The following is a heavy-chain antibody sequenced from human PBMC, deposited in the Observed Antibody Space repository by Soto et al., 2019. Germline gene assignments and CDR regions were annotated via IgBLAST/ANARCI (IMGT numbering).Heavy chain of an antibody. J-gene: IGHJ5*02. CDR3: ARVKASGWLNWFDP. D-gene: IGHD6-19*01. Sequence: GASVKVSCKASGYTFTRSGISWVRQAPGQGLEWLGWINPDNGNTNYAQHLQGRVSLTTDTSTSTAYMDLRSLRSDDTAVYYCARVKASGWLNWFDPWGQGTLVTVSS. V-gene: IGHV1-18*01. CDR2: INPDNGNT. CDR1: GYTFTRSG.